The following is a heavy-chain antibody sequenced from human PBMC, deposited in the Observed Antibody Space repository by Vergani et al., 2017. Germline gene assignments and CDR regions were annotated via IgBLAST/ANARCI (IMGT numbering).Heavy chain of an antibody. V-gene: IGHV3-23*04. Sequence: EVQLVESGGGLVQPGGSLRLSCAASGFTFIMPAMSWVRQAPGKGLEWVSTLSASDRRTHYADSVKGRFTISRDISKNTLFLHMNSLRPEDTAVYYCAKVGRSEVAGTFGAFDIWGQGTMVTVSS. CDR3: AKVGRSEVAGTFGAFDI. D-gene: IGHD6-19*01. CDR1: GFTFIMPA. CDR2: LSASDRRT. J-gene: IGHJ3*02.